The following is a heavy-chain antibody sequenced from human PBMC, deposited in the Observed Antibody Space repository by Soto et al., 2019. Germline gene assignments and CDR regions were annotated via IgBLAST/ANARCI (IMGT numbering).Heavy chain of an antibody. J-gene: IGHJ4*02. CDR1: GFTFRKAR. CDR3: TTAYYDSSGYYNFDY. V-gene: IGHV3-15*01. CDR2: IKSKTDGGTT. Sequence: GSLKLSCAASGFTFRKARMRWVRQASGKGPGWGGRIKSKTDGGTTDYAAPVKGRFNISRDDSKNTLYLQMNSLKTEDTAVYYCTTAYYDSSGYYNFDYWGQGTLVTVSS. D-gene: IGHD3-22*01.